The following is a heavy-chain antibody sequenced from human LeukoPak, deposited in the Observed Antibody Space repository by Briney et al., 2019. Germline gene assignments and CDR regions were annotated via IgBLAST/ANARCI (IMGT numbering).Heavy chain of an antibody. CDR3: AKEAQGCSITSCYFDS. V-gene: IGHV3-21*04. CDR2: ISSSSSYI. J-gene: IGHJ4*02. Sequence: RGSLRLSCAASGFTFSSYSMNWVRQAPGKGLEWVSSISSSSSYIYYADSVKGRFTISRDNSKNTLFLQMNSLRAEDTAVYYCAKEAQGCSITSCYFDSWGQGTLVTVSS. D-gene: IGHD2-2*01. CDR1: GFTFSSYS.